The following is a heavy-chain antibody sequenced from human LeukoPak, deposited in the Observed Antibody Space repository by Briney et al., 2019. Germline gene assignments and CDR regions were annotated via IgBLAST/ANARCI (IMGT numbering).Heavy chain of an antibody. J-gene: IGHJ6*02. Sequence: GGSLRLSCAASGFTFDDYAMHWVRQAPGKGLEWVSGISWNSGSIGYADSVKGRLTISRDNAKNSLYLQMNSLRAEDTALYYCAKLPMTTVTTDGMDVWGQGTTVTVSS. CDR3: AKLPMTTVTTDGMDV. CDR2: ISWNSGSI. V-gene: IGHV3-9*01. CDR1: GFTFDDYA. D-gene: IGHD4-17*01.